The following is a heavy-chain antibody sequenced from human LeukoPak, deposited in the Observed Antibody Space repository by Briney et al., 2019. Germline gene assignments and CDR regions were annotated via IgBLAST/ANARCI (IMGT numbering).Heavy chain of an antibody. J-gene: IGHJ4*02. CDR2: VYNSVST. CDR3: ARSTGYSSSWSYRY. CDR1: GGSISSNY. V-gene: IGHV4-59*12. Sequence: SETLSLTCTVSGGSISSNYWSWIRQPPGKGLEWIGYVYNSVSTTYNASLKSRVTISVDTSKNQFSLKLSSVTAADTAIYYCARSTGYSSSWSYRYWGQGTLVTVSS. D-gene: IGHD6-13*01.